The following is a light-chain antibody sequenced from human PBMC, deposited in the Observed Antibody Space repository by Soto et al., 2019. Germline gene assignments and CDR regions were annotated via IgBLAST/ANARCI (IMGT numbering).Light chain of an antibody. CDR3: QQYNSS. Sequence: DIQMTQSPSTLSASVGDRVTITCRASQSISNWLAWYQQKPGKAPKLLIYKASSLGSGVPSRFSGSGSGTEFTLTISSLQPDDFATYYCQQYNSSFGQGTKLEIK. CDR2: KAS. J-gene: IGKJ2*01. CDR1: QSISNW. V-gene: IGKV1-5*03.